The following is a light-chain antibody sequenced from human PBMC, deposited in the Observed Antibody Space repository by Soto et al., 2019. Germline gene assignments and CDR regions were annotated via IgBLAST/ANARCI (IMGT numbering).Light chain of an antibody. CDR1: ESVRSN. CDR3: QQYGSSPWT. CDR2: GAS. Sequence: EILMTQSPVTLSVSPGERATLSCRASESVRSNLAWYQQIPGRAPRLLIYGASSRATGIPDRFSGSGSGTDFTLTISRLEPEDFAVYYCQQYGSSPWTFGQGTKVDI. V-gene: IGKV3-20*01. J-gene: IGKJ1*01.